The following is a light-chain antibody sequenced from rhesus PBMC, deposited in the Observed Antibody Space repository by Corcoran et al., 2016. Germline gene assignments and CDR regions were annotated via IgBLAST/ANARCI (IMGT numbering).Light chain of an antibody. J-gene: IGKJ4*01. V-gene: IGKV1-25*01. CDR2: KAS. CDR3: QQRNSYPLP. CDR1: QDINSY. Sequence: DIQMTQSPSSLSASVGDRVTITCRASQDINSYLAWYQQKPGKAPNLLIYKASTLQSGVPSRFSGSGSGTDFTLTISSLQPEDFATYYCQQRNSYPLPFGGGTKVEIK.